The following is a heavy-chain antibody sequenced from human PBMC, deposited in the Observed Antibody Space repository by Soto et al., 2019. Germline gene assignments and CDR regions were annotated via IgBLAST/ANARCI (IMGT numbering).Heavy chain of an antibody. V-gene: IGHV1-69*06. Sequence: QVQLVQSGAEVKKPGSSVKVSCKAAGGTFSSYAISWVRQAPGQGLEWMGGIIPIFGTANYAQKFQGRVTITADKSTSTAYMELSSLRSEDTAVYYCARVFDGAARYYYYGRDVWGQGTTVTVSS. CDR3: ARVFDGAARYYYYGRDV. D-gene: IGHD6-6*01. CDR1: GGTFSSYA. J-gene: IGHJ6*02. CDR2: IIPIFGTA.